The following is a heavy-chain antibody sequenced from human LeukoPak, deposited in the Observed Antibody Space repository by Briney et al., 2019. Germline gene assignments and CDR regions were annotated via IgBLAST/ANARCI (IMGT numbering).Heavy chain of an antibody. CDR2: IYTSGST. CDR1: GGSVSSYY. CDR3: AIVSSGWTISGYYYGMDV. J-gene: IGHJ6*02. Sequence: PSETLSLTCTVSGGSVSSYYWSWIRQPAGKGLEWIGRIYTSGSTNYNPSLKSRVTMSVDTSKNQFSLKLSSVTAADTAVYYCAIVSSGWTISGYYYGMDVWGQGTTVTVSS. V-gene: IGHV4-4*07. D-gene: IGHD6-19*01.